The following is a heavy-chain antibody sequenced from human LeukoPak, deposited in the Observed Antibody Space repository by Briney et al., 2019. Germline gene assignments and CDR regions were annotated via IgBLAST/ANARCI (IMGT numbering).Heavy chain of an antibody. CDR2: IYSNGNT. J-gene: IGHJ4*02. CDR3: ARSATVTTGYFDY. CDR1: GGSISSSGHY. V-gene: IGHV4-39*07. Sequence: SSETLSLTCSVSGGSISSSGHYWGWTRQSPEKGLDWIGSIYSNGNTYYNPSVKSRVTISVDTSKNQFSLKLTSVTAAETAVYYCARSATVTTGYFDYWGQGALVTVSS. D-gene: IGHD4-17*01.